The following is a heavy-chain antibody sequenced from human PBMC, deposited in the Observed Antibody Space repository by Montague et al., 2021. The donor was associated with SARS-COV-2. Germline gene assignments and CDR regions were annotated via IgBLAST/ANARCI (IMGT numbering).Heavy chain of an antibody. Sequence: SETLSLTCTVSGGSIRSTTFYWGWIRQSPGKGLKWIGNIYEGDTTYYNPSLKSRVAISLDTPNNQFSLKITSLIVADTAIYYCVTPGKTAVAGQFGYWGPGILVTVSS. D-gene: IGHD6-19*01. CDR2: IYEGDTT. CDR1: GGSIRSTTFY. V-gene: IGHV4-39*07. CDR3: VTPGKTAVAGQFGY. J-gene: IGHJ4*02.